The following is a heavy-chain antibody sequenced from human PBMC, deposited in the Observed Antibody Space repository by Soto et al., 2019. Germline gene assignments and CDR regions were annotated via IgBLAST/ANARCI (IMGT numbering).Heavy chain of an antibody. CDR3: ARAGVVVPAAPWD. D-gene: IGHD2-15*01. CDR2: IKQDGSEK. J-gene: IGHJ4*02. Sequence: GGSLRLSCAASGFTFSSYWMSWVRQAPGKGLEWVANIKQDGSEKYFVDSVKGRFTISSDNAKNSLDLQMNSLRTEDTAVYYCARAGVVVPAAPWDWGQGTLVTVSS. V-gene: IGHV3-7*03. CDR1: GFTFSSYW.